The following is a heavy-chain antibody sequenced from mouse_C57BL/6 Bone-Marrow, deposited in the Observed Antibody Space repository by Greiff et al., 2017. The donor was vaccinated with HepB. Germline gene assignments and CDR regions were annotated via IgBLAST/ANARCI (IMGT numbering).Heavy chain of an antibody. CDR2: IRSKSNNYAT. CDR3: VRHGGADFDY. V-gene: IGHV10-1*01. CDR1: GFSFNTYA. Sequence: DVQLVESGGGLVQPKGSLKLSCAASGFSFNTYAMNWVRQAPGKGLEWVARIRSKSNNYATYYADSVKDRFTISRDDSESMLYLQMNNLKTEDTAMYYCVRHGGADFDYWGQGTTLTVSS. J-gene: IGHJ2*01.